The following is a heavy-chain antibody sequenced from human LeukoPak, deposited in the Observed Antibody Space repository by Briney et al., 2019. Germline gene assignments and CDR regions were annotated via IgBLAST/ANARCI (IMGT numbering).Heavy chain of an antibody. CDR3: ARVDTHYYYDSSGYYQKRYYYYYMDV. CDR2: ISAYNGNT. Sequence: ASVKVSCKASGYTFTSYYMHWVRQAPGQGLEWMGWISAYNGNTNYAQKLQGRVTMTTDTSTSTAYMELRSLRSDDTAVYYCARVDTHYYYDSSGYYQKRYYYYYMDVWGKGTTVTVSS. CDR1: GYTFTSYY. J-gene: IGHJ6*03. D-gene: IGHD3-22*01. V-gene: IGHV1-18*04.